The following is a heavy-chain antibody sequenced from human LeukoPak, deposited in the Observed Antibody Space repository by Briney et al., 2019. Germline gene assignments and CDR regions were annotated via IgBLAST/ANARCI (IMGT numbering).Heavy chain of an antibody. D-gene: IGHD2-2*01. V-gene: IGHV3-13*04. CDR3: IGVGSSTSWCTFHI. CDR2: IGTVGGT. J-gene: IGHJ3*02. CDR1: GFAFSNYD. Sequence: TWGSLRLSCAASGFAFSNYDMHWDRQVTGKGLEWVSKIGTVGGTYYPDSVKGRFTISRDNARDSVYLQMNSLRAGDTAVYYCIGVGSSTSWCTFHIWGQGT.